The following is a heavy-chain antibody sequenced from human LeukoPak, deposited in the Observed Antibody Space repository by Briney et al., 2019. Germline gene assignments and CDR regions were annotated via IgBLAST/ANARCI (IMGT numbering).Heavy chain of an antibody. CDR3: ARDVLYCSSTSCRNFDY. CDR1: GYTFTSYG. D-gene: IGHD2-2*01. CDR2: ISAYNGNT. J-gene: IGHJ4*02. Sequence: ASVKVSCKASGYTFTSYGISWVRQAPGQGLEWMGWISAYNGNTNYAQKLQGRVTMTTDTSTSTAYMELRSLRSDDTAVYYCARDVLYCSSTSCRNFDYWGQGTLVTVSS. V-gene: IGHV1-18*01.